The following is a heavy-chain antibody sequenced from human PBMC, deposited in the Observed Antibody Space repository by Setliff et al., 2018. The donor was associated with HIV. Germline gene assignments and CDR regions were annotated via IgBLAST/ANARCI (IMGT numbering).Heavy chain of an antibody. Sequence: LSLTCAVYGGSFSGYNWSWIRQTPGKGLEWIGEINHSGSTNHNPSLKSRATISVDTSKNQFSLKLSSVTAADTAVYYCARGGGTIIGANFDYWGQGTLVTV. J-gene: IGHJ4*02. V-gene: IGHV4-34*04. CDR2: INHSGST. CDR1: GGSFSGYN. D-gene: IGHD3-3*01. CDR3: ARGGGTIIGANFDY.